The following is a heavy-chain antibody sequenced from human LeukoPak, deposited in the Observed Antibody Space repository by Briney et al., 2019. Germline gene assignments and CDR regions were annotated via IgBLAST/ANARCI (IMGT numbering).Heavy chain of an antibody. J-gene: IGHJ4*02. CDR1: GYAFTSYD. CDR2: MNPNSGNT. Sequence: ASVKVSCKASGYAFTSYDINWVRQATGQGLEWMGWMNPNSGNTGYAQKFQGRVTMTRNTSISTAYMELSSLRSEATAVYCCARGRTRQWELLGYWGQGTLVTVSS. D-gene: IGHD1-26*01. V-gene: IGHV1-8*01. CDR3: ARGRTRQWELLGY.